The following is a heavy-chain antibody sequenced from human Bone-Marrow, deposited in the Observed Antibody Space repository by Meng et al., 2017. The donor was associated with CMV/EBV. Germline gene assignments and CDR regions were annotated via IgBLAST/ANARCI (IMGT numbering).Heavy chain of an antibody. D-gene: IGHD2-21*01. CDR2: INHDGSNI. Sequence: EVQLVESGGGLVQPGGSLRLPCAASGFAFNSLGMHWVRQAPGKGLVWVSRINHDGSNIGYADSVKGRFTISRDNAKNTLFLQMNSLRAEDTAVYFCAREVVPGGLDPWGQGTLVTVSS. J-gene: IGHJ5*02. CDR3: AREVVPGGLDP. CDR1: GFAFNSLG. V-gene: IGHV3-74*01.